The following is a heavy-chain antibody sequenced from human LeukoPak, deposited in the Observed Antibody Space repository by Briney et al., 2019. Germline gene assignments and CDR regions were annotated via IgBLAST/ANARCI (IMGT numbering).Heavy chain of an antibody. CDR1: GGSISSYY. CDR3: ARDRRYNWNFDAFDI. Sequence: PSETLSLTCTVSGGSISSYYWSWIRQPPEKGLEWIGYIYYSGSTNYNPSLKSRVTISVDTSKNQFSLKLSSVTAADTAVYYCARDRRYNWNFDAFDIWGQGTMVTVSS. D-gene: IGHD1-7*01. V-gene: IGHV4-59*01. J-gene: IGHJ3*02. CDR2: IYYSGST.